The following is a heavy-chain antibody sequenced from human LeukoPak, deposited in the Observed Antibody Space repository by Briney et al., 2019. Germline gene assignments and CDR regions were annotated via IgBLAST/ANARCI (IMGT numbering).Heavy chain of an antibody. Sequence: PSETLSLTCAVYGGSFSGYYWSWIRQPPGKGLEWFGEINHSGSTNYNPSLKSRVTISVDTSKNQFSLKLSSVTAADTAVYYCARAGSYDYVWGSYRYNWFDPWGQGTLVTVSS. V-gene: IGHV4-34*01. CDR1: GGSFSGYY. CDR2: INHSGST. D-gene: IGHD3-16*02. J-gene: IGHJ5*02. CDR3: ARAGSYDYVWGSYRYNWFDP.